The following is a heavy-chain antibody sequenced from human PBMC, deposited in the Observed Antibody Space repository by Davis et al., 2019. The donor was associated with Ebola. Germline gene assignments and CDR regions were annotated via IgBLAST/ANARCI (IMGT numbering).Heavy chain of an antibody. D-gene: IGHD1-7*01. Sequence: PSETLSLTCTVSGDSITSSPYYWGWIRQPPGKGLEWIGRVHDSGNTYYDPSLQSRVTISVETSKQFSLRLTSVTAADTAFYYCARLSPLGTTVDYWGQGTLVTVSS. CDR3: ARLSPLGTTVDY. V-gene: IGHV4-39*01. CDR2: VHDSGNT. CDR1: GDSITSSPYY. J-gene: IGHJ4*02.